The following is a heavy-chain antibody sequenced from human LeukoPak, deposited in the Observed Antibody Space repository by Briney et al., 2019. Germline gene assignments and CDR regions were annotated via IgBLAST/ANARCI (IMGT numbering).Heavy chain of an antibody. D-gene: IGHD3-22*01. CDR3: ARAPVWAGYYDSSGYIDY. V-gene: IGHV4-34*01. CDR1: CGSFSGYY. CDR2: ITHSGST. J-gene: IGHJ4*02. Sequence: SETLSLTCAVYCGSFSGYYWSWIRQPPGKGLEWIGEITHSGSTNYNPSLKSRVTISVDTSKNKFSLKLSSVTAADTAVYYCARAPVWAGYYDSSGYIDYWGQGTLVTVSS.